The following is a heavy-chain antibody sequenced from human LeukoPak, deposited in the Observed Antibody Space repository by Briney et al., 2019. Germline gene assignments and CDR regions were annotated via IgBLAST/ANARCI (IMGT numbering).Heavy chain of an antibody. V-gene: IGHV4-34*01. J-gene: IGHJ2*01. CDR3: ARGRRARQLGIAWYFDL. CDR1: GGSYSGYY. D-gene: IGHD7-27*01. Sequence: KPSETLSLTCAVYGGSYSGYYWSWIRQPPGKGLEWIGEINHSGSTNYNPSLKSRVTISVDTSKNQFSLKLSSVTAADTAVYYCARGRRARQLGIAWYFDLWGRGTLVTVSS. CDR2: INHSGST.